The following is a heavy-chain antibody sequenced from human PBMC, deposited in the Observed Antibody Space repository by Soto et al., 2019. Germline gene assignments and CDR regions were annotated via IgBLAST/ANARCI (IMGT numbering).Heavy chain of an antibody. CDR2: ISGGGGVT. D-gene: IGHD6-13*01. Sequence: EVQLLESGGGLVQPGGSLRLSCAASGFTFSNNAMTWVRQAPGRGLEFVSVISGGGGVTYYAVSVKGRFTISRDNSKNTLFLQMNSLRVEDTAIYYCAKDSTESTSWYDFHYWGQGTLVTVS. J-gene: IGHJ4*02. CDR3: AKDSTESTSWYDFHY. V-gene: IGHV3-23*01. CDR1: GFTFSNNA.